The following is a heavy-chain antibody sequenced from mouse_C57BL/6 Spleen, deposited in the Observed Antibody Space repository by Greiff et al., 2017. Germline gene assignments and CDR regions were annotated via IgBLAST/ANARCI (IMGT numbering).Heavy chain of an antibody. CDR2: IDPSDSYT. CDR3: ARKRLGDDYLYFDD. V-gene: IGHV1-50*01. D-gene: IGHD2-4*01. CDR1: GYTFTSYW. J-gene: IGHJ2*01. Sequence: QVQLQQPGAELVKPGASVKLSCKASGYTFTSYWMQWVKQRPGQGLEWIGEIDPSDSYTNYNQKFKGKATLTVDTSSSTAYMQLSSLTSEDSAVYYCARKRLGDDYLYFDDWGQGTTLTVSS.